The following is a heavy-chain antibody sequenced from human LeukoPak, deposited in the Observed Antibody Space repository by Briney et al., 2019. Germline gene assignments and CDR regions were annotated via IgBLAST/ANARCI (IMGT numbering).Heavy chain of an antibody. D-gene: IGHD2-15*01. CDR3: ARGYCSGGSCYARY. V-gene: IGHV3-30*03. CDR2: ISYDGSNK. CDR1: GFTFSNFG. J-gene: IGHJ4*02. Sequence: GGSLRLSCAASGFTFSNFGMHWVRQAPGKGLEWVAVISYDGSNKYYADSVKGRFTISRDNSKNTLYLQMNSLRAEDTAVYYCARGYCSGGSCYARYWGQGTLVTVSS.